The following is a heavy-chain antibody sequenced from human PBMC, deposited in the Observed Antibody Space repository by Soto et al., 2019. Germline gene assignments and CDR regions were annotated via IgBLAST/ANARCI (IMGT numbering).Heavy chain of an antibody. CDR3: TTDRGYSSGWYTYFDY. CDR2: IKSKTDGGTT. D-gene: IGHD6-19*01. V-gene: IGHV3-15*07. Sequence: GGSLRLSCAASGFTFSNAWMNWVRQAPGKGLEWVGRIKSKTDGGTTDYAVPVKGRFTISRDDSKNTLYLQMNSLKTEDTAVYYCTTDRGYSSGWYTYFDYWGQGTLVTVSS. CDR1: GFTFSNAW. J-gene: IGHJ4*02.